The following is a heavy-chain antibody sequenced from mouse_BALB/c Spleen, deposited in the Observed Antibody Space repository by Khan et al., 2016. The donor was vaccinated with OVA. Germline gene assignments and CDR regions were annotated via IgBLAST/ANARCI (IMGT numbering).Heavy chain of an antibody. CDR1: GFSLTDYG. J-gene: IGHJ4*01. CDR3: AKGVWSYYFALDY. D-gene: IGHD2-10*02. CDR2: IWGGGTT. Sequence: QVQLKQSGPGLVAASQNLSITCTVSGFSLTDYGVSWIRQPPGKGLEWLGVIWGGGTTYYNSALKSRLSISKDNSKSQVFLKMNSLQTDDTAMYYCAKGVWSYYFALDYWGQGTSVTVSS. V-gene: IGHV2-6-5*01.